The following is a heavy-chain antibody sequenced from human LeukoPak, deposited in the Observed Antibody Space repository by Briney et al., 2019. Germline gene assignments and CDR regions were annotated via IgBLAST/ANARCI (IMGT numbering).Heavy chain of an antibody. D-gene: IGHD3-22*01. CDR3: ASYYDSSGPTFDN. CDR1: GGSISSGDYY. V-gene: IGHV4-30-4*01. Sequence: PSQTLSLTCTVSGGSISSGDYYWSWIRQPPGKGLEWIGYIYYSGSTYYNPSLKSRVTISVDTSKNQFSLKLSSVTAADTAVYYCASYYDSSGPTFDNWGQGALVTVSS. J-gene: IGHJ4*02. CDR2: IYYSGST.